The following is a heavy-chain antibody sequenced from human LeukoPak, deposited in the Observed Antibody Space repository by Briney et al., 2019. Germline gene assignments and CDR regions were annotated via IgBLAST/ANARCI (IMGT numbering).Heavy chain of an antibody. V-gene: IGHV3-7*03. CDR3: ARAVTSTEGY. CDR1: GFTSSTYW. J-gene: IGHJ4*02. Sequence: GGSLRLSCAPSGFTSSTYWMTWVRQARGQGMEWVASLNQDGSEKYYVDSVKGRFTISRDNAQKSLYLEMKSLSAKDTAVYYCARAVTSTEGYWCQGTLVIVSA. CDR2: LNQDGSEK.